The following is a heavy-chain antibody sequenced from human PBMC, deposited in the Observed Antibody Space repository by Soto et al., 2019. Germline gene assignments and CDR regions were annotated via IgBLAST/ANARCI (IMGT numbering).Heavy chain of an antibody. D-gene: IGHD1-26*01. CDR1: GFTFENFG. CDR3: AMNQGVELVPLATVDWFDP. Sequence: GGSLRLSCAASGFTFENFGMSWVRQAPGKGLEWISSISGSGFKKYYADSVKGRFTISRDNSKSTVYLELNNLSAEDTAVYHCAMNQGVELVPLATVDWFDPWGQGSVVTVSS. CDR2: ISGSGFKK. V-gene: IGHV3-23*01. J-gene: IGHJ5*02.